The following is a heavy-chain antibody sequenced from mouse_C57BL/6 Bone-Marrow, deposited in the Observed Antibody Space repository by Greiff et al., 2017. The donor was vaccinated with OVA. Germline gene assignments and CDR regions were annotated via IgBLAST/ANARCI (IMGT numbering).Heavy chain of an antibody. CDR2: ILPSIGRT. V-gene: IGHV15-2*01. D-gene: IGHD4-1*01. Sequence: QVQLQQSGSELRSPGSSVKLSCKDFDSEVFPIAYMSWVRQKPGHGFEWIGGILPSIGRTIYGEKFEDKATLDADTLSNTAYLELNRLTSEDSAIYYCARRALGPSYRYSDVWGTGTTVTVSS. J-gene: IGHJ1*03. CDR1: DSEVFPIAY. CDR3: ARRALGPSYRYSDV.